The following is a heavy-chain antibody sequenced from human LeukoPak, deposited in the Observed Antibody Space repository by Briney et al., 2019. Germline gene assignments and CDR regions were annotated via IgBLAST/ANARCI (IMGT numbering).Heavy chain of an antibody. CDR3: ARDPNGSGSYYSDWFDP. J-gene: IGHJ5*02. Sequence: GGSLRLSCAASGFTFSDYYMSWIRQAPGKGLEWVSYISISGSTIYYADSVKGRFTISRDNAKNSLYLQMNSLRAEDTAVYYCARDPNGSGSYYSDWFDPWGQGTLVTVSS. CDR2: ISISGSTI. V-gene: IGHV3-11*01. CDR1: GFTFSDYY. D-gene: IGHD3-10*01.